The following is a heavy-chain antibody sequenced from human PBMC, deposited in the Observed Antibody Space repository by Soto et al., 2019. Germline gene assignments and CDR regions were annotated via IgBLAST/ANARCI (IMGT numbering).Heavy chain of an antibody. CDR2: ISYDGSNK. CDR3: AKSGWLQLRGYFDY. D-gene: IGHD5-12*01. V-gene: IGHV3-30*18. Sequence: SLRLSCAASGFTFSSYGMHWVRQAPGKGLEWVAVISYDGSNKYYADSVKGRFTISRDNSKNTLYLQMNSLRPEDTAVYYCAKSGWLQLRGYFDYWGQGTLVTVSS. CDR1: GFTFSSYG. J-gene: IGHJ4*02.